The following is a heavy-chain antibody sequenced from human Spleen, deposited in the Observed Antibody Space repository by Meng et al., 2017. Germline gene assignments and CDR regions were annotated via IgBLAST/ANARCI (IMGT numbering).Heavy chain of an antibody. CDR3: ARDVGRGDLTPYYFDY. V-gene: IGHV3-74*01. Sequence: GESLKISCAASGFTFTDHWMHWVRQGPGKGLVWVSRINPDGSNPTYADSVKGRFTISRDNAKNSLYLQMNSLRVEDTAVYYCARDVGRGDLTPYYFDYWGQGTLVTVSS. J-gene: IGHJ4*02. D-gene: IGHD2-21*02. CDR1: GFTFTDHW. CDR2: INPDGSNP.